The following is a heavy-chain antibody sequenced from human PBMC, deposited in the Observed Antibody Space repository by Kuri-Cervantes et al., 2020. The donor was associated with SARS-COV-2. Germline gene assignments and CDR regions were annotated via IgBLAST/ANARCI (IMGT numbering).Heavy chain of an antibody. CDR3: AKGSRKSVASLIFDY. V-gene: IGHV3-23*01. CDR2: ISYSGENT. J-gene: IGHJ4*02. D-gene: IGHD5-12*01. Sequence: GESLQISCAASAFTFNNYGMSWVRQAPGKGLEWVAIISYSGENTYYADSVKGRFTISRDNSKNTVYLQMNSLRAEDTAIYHCAKGSRKSVASLIFDYWGQGTLVTVSS. CDR1: AFTFNNYG.